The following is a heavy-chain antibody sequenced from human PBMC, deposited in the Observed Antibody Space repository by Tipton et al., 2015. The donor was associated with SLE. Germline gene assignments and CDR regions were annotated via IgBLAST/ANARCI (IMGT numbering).Heavy chain of an antibody. D-gene: IGHD4/OR15-4a*01. J-gene: IGHJ4*02. CDR2: IYASGST. Sequence: TLSLTCSVSGGSIGSHSWSWIRKPAGKGLEWIGYIYASGSTHYNPSLKSRVTMSVDTSKNHFSLNLTSVTAADTAVYYCATEGPHGYGAPSYWGQGTLVTVSS. CDR3: ATEGPHGYGAPSY. V-gene: IGHV4-4*07. CDR1: GGSIGSHS.